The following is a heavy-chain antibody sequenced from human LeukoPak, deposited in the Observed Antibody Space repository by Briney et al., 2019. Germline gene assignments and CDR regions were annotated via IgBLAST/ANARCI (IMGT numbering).Heavy chain of an antibody. CDR1: GGSISSSSYY. D-gene: IGHD3-9*01. Sequence: SETLSLTCTVSGGSISSSSYYWGWIRQPPGKGLEWIGRIHTSGSTNYNPSLKSRVTMSVDTSKNQFSLKLSSVTAADTAVYYCAKGRRYNILTGYYVSEVDPWGQGTLVTVSS. CDR2: IHTSGST. CDR3: AKGRRYNILTGYYVSEVDP. V-gene: IGHV4-61*05. J-gene: IGHJ5*02.